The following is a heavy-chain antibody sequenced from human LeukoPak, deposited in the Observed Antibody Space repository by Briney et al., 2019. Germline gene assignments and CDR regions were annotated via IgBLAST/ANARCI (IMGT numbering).Heavy chain of an antibody. J-gene: IGHJ6*03. Sequence: SETLSLTCTVSGYSISSGYYWGWIRQPPGKGLEWIGSIYHSGSTYYNPSLKSRVTISVDTSKNQFSLKLSSVTAADTAVYYCARARYSSGWFHYYYYYMDVWGKGTTVTVSS. V-gene: IGHV4-38-2*02. CDR2: IYHSGST. D-gene: IGHD6-19*01. CDR1: GYSISSGYY. CDR3: ARARYSSGWFHYYYYYMDV.